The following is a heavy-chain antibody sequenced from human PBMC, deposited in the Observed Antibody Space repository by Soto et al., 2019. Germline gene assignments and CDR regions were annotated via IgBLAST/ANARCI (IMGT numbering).Heavy chain of an antibody. D-gene: IGHD3-22*01. J-gene: IGHJ4*02. CDR2: IIPMFGTA. CDR1: GDTFSSYA. V-gene: IGHV1-69*01. Sequence: QVQLVQSGAEVKKPGSSVKVSCKASGDTFSSYAINWVRQAPGQGLEWMGGIIPMFGTANYAQKFKGRVTMTAGESTSTVYLELSSLRSEDTAVYYCARVGPAQYYDISGDYAPLDYGGQGTLVTVSS. CDR3: ARVGPAQYYDISGDYAPLDY.